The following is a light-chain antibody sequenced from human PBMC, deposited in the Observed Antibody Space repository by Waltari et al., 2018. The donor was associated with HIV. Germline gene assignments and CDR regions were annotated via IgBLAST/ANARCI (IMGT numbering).Light chain of an antibody. V-gene: IGLV1-44*01. CDR1: RSNIGNNT. CDR3: AAWDDRLDGQGV. J-gene: IGLJ3*02. Sequence: QSVLTQPPSASGTPGQRVTISCSGTRSNIGNNTVNWYQIIPGTAPKLLIYNDNQRPSGVPDRFSGSRSGTSASLAISGRQSEDEADYYCAAWDDRLDGQGVFGGGTTLTVL. CDR2: NDN.